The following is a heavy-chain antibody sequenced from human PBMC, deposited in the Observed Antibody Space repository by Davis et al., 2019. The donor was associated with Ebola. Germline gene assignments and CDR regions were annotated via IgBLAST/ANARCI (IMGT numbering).Heavy chain of an antibody. D-gene: IGHD5/OR15-5a*01. CDR3: AKDNGMSVTCVDF. J-gene: IGHJ4*02. CDR2: ITSTGYTK. CDR1: GFTFSSYW. V-gene: IGHV3-30*18. Sequence: GGSLRLSCAASGFTFSSYWMNWVRQAPGKGLEWVALITSTGYTKYYADSVKGRFTISRDNSKNTLYLEMDSLRADDTAVYYCAKDNGMSVTCVDFWGQGTLVTVSS.